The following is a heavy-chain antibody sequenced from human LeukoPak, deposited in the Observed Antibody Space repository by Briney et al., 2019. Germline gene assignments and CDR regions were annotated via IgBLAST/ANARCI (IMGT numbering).Heavy chain of an antibody. CDR1: GFTFGDYA. V-gene: IGHV3-49*04. CDR2: IRSKAYGGTT. CDR3: TRTRVATTTFPYY. J-gene: IGHJ4*02. Sequence: GGSLRLSCTASGFTFGDYAMSWVRQAPGKGLEWVGFIRSKAYGGTTEYAASVKGRFTISRDDSKSIAYQQMNSLKTEDTAVYFCTRTRVATTTFPYYWGQGTLVTVSS. D-gene: IGHD1-26*01.